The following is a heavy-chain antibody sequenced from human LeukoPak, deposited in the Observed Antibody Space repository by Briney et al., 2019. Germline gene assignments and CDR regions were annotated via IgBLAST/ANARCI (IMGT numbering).Heavy chain of an antibody. CDR3: ARGGIGGSSGYLAY. CDR1: GFTFSSYA. D-gene: IGHD3-22*01. V-gene: IGHV3-30-3*01. Sequence: PGGSLRFSCAASGFTFSSYAMHWVRQAPGKGLEWVAVISYDGSNKYYADSVKGRFTISRDNSKNTLYLQMNSLRAEDTAVYYCARGGIGGSSGYLAYWGQGTLVTVSS. CDR2: ISYDGSNK. J-gene: IGHJ4*02.